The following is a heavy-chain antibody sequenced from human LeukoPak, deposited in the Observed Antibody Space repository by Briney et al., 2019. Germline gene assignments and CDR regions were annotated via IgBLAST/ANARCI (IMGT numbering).Heavy chain of an antibody. CDR2: VYSAGST. CDR3: ARLYDSSAYGAFDI. J-gene: IGHJ3*02. V-gene: IGHV3-66*02. Sequence: PGGSLRLSCAASGFSVSSSYMDWVRQASGKGLEWVSVVYSAGSTYYPDFVKGRFTISRDNSQNMLFLQMDSLRAEDTAVYYCARLYDSSAYGAFDIWGQGTLVTVSS. D-gene: IGHD3-22*01. CDR1: GFSVSSSY.